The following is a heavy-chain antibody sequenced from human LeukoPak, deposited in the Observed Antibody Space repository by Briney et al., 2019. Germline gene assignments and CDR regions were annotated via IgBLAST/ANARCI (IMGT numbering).Heavy chain of an antibody. J-gene: IGHJ4*02. V-gene: IGHV3-48*02. CDR2: ISTTSSTI. D-gene: IGHD2-21*01. CDR1: GFTFSSYS. Sequence: GGSLRLSCAASGFTFSSYSMNWVRQAPGKGLEWVSYISTTSSTIYYADSVKGRFTISRDNAKNSLYLQMNSLRDEDTAVYYCAKCGPIFRNRGYFDYWGQGTLVTVSS. CDR3: AKCGPIFRNRGYFDY.